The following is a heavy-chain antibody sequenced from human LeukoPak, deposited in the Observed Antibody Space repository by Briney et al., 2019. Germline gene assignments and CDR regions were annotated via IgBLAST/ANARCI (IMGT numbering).Heavy chain of an antibody. CDR1: GFTFSSYA. V-gene: IGHV3-30-3*01. CDR2: ISYDGSNK. D-gene: IGHD3-3*01. CDR3: ARDLPSPHDFWSLEYYFDY. Sequence: GGSLRLSCAAPGFTFSSYAMHWVRQAPGKGLEWVAVISYDGSNKYYADSVKGRFTISRDNSKNTLYLQMNSLRAEDTAVYYCARDLPSPHDFWSLEYYFDYWGQGTLVTVSS. J-gene: IGHJ4*02.